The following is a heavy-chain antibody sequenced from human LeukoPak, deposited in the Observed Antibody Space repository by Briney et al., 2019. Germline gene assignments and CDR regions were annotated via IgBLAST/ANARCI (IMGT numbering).Heavy chain of an antibody. V-gene: IGHV3-11*03. Sequence: KPGGSLRLSCVVSGIPFSDFYMNWIRQAPGKGLEWISYVSSSSSYTDYAESVKGRFTISRDNAKSALYLEMSGLRVEDTAVYYCAAGTAADYWGQGTLVIVSS. D-gene: IGHD6-13*01. J-gene: IGHJ4*02. CDR1: GIPFSDFY. CDR2: VSSSSSYT. CDR3: AAGTAADY.